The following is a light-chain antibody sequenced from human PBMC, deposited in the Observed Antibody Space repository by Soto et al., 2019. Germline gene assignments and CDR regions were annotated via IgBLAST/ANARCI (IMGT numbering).Light chain of an antibody. CDR1: QTLLHSNEYNY. J-gene: IGKJ4*02. V-gene: IGKV2-28*01. CDR2: LGS. CDR3: MQGVQTPPA. Sequence: DIVMTQSPLSLPVTPGEPASISCRSSQTLLHSNEYNYLDWYLQKTGQSPQLLIYLGSNRASGVPDRFSGSGSGTDFTLKISRVEAEDVGVYYCMQGVQTPPAFGGGTKVEIK.